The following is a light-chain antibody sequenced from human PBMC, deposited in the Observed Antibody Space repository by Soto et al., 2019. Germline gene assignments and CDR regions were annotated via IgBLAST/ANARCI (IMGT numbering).Light chain of an antibody. Sequence: QPVLTQPPSVSGAPGQRVTLSCTGNSSNLGAGYDVHWYQQLPGAAPKLVIYFNTDRPSGVPDRFSGSKSGSSASLAIAGLQPEDEADYYCQSYDSSLNGLMFGLGTKVTVL. V-gene: IGLV1-40*01. CDR1: SSNLGAGYD. CDR2: FNT. CDR3: QSYDSSLNGLM. J-gene: IGLJ6*01.